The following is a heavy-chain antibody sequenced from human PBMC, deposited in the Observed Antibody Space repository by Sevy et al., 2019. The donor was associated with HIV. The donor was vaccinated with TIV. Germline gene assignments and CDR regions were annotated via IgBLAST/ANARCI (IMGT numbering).Heavy chain of an antibody. CDR1: GGSISSTSYY. V-gene: IGHV4-39*01. CDR2: IYYTGNT. Sequence: SETLSLTCSVSGGSISSTSYYWGWIRQPPGKGLEWIGTIYYTGNTYYNPSLKRRVTISVDTTKHRFSLKLSSVTAADTAVYYCARQSWYTSGWFWFDPWGQGTLVTVSS. CDR3: ARQSWYTSGWFWFDP. J-gene: IGHJ5*02. D-gene: IGHD6-19*01.